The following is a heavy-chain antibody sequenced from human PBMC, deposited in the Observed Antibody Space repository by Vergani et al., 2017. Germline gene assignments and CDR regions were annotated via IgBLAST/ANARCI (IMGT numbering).Heavy chain of an antibody. CDR1: GYTFTNYY. CDR2: INPSGGST. CDR3: ASRPLTSYVVQLEPYAFDI. Sequence: QVLLVQSGAEVKKPGASVRVSCKTSGYTFTNYYIHWVRQAPGQGLEWMGIINPSGGSTTYAQQFQGRLTMTRDTSTSTVYMDLSNLRSEDTAAYYCASRPLTSYVVQLEPYAFDIWGQGTMVTVSS. J-gene: IGHJ3*02. D-gene: IGHD1-1*01. V-gene: IGHV1-46*01.